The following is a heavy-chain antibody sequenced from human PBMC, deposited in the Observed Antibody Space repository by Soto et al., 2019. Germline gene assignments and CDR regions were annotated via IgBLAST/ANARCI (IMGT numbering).Heavy chain of an antibody. J-gene: IGHJ6*02. CDR1: GYSFTSYW. CDR2: IDPSDSYT. D-gene: IGHD6-6*01. CDR3: ASYIAARGYYGMDV. V-gene: IGHV5-10-1*01. Sequence: GESLKIACKGSGYSFTSYWISWVGQMPGKGLEWMGRIDPSDSYTNYSPSFQGHVTISADKSISTAYLQWSSLKASDTAMYYCASYIAARGYYGMDVRGQGTTVTVSS.